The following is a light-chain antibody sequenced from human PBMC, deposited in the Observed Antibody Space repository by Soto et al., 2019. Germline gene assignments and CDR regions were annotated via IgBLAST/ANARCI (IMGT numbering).Light chain of an antibody. J-gene: IGKJ1*01. Sequence: EIVLTQSPATLSLSPGERATLSCRASQSVSTYLAWYQQRPGQAPRLLIYDASYRATDIPPRFSGSGSGTDFTLTISSLEPEDFAVYYCHQYGSSPWTLGQGTTVDIK. CDR3: HQYGSSPWT. CDR1: QSVSTY. CDR2: DAS. V-gene: IGKV3-11*01.